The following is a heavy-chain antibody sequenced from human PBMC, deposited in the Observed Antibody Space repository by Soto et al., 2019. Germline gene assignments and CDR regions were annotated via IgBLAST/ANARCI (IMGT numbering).Heavy chain of an antibody. CDR1: GGTFTDLG. CDR3: ARGWDHYDSSGLLTWFDP. D-gene: IGHD3-22*01. V-gene: IGHV1-69*13. J-gene: IGHJ5*02. Sequence: SVKVSCKASGGTFTDLGLHWVRQAPGQGLEWMGGIIPIFGTPNYAQKFQGRVIITADEFTSTAHMELSSLRSEDTAVYYCARGWDHYDSSGLLTWFDPWGQGTLVTVSS. CDR2: IIPIFGTP.